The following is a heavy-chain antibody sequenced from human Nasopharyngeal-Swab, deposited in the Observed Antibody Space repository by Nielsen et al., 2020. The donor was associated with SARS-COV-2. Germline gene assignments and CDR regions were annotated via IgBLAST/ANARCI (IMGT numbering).Heavy chain of an antibody. CDR3: AKEGLSPPLRYFDWLPRD. CDR2: ISGDGGST. D-gene: IGHD3-9*01. Sequence: GESLKIPCAASGFTFDDYAMHWVRQAPGKGLEWVSLISGDGGSTYYADSVKGRFTISRDNSKNSLYLQMNSLRTEDTALYYCAKEGLSPPLRYFDWLPRDWGQGTLVTVSS. CDR1: GFTFDDYA. V-gene: IGHV3-43*02. J-gene: IGHJ4*02.